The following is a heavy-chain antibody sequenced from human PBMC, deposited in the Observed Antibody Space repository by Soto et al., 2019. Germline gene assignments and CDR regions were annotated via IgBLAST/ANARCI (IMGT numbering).Heavy chain of an antibody. CDR2: IYYSGST. V-gene: IGHV4-31*03. J-gene: IGHJ3*02. D-gene: IGHD6-13*01. CDR3: ARAMYSSSWYATDAFDI. CDR1: GGSISSGSYY. Sequence: QVQLQESGPGLVKPSQTLSLTCTVSGGSISSGSYYWSWIRQHPGKGLEWIGYIYYSGSTYYNPSLKSRVTISVDTSKNQFSLKLSSVTAADTAVYYCARAMYSSSWYATDAFDIWGQGTMVTVSS.